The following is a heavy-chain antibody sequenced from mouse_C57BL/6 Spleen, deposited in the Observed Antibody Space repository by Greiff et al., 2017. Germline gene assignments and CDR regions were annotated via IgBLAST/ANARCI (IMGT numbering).Heavy chain of an antibody. Sequence: QVQLKQPGAELVRPGSSVKLSCKASGYTFTSYWMHWVKQRPIQGLEWIGNIDPSDSETHYNQKFKDKATLTVDKSSRTAYMQLSSLTSEDSAVYYCAREYGSSRGYCDYWGQGTTLTVSS. CDR3: AREYGSSRGYCDY. CDR2: IDPSDSET. V-gene: IGHV1-52*01. D-gene: IGHD1-1*01. J-gene: IGHJ2*01. CDR1: GYTFTSYW.